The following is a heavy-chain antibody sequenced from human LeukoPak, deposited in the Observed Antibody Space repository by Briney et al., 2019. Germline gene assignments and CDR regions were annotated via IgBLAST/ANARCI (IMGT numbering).Heavy chain of an antibody. CDR3: ITPLPYSAQ. CDR1: GFTFSNAW. Sequence: GGSLRLSCAASGFTFSNAWMSWVRQAPGKGLEWVGRIKGKTDGGTTDYAAPVKDRFSISRDDSKSMMYLQMNSLKTEDTAVYYCITPLPYSAQGGQGTLVTVSS. J-gene: IGHJ4*02. CDR2: IKGKTDGGTT. D-gene: IGHD2-21*01. V-gene: IGHV3-15*01.